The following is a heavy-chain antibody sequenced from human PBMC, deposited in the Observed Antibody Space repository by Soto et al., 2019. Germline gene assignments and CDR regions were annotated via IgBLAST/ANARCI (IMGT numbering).Heavy chain of an antibody. CDR2: IYYSGST. CDR3: ARGHRYYYDSSGYYSGNWFDP. Sequence: QVQLQESGPGLVKPSQTLSLTCTVSGGSISSGGYYWSWIRQHPGKGLEWIGYIYYSGSTYYNPSLKSRVTISVDTSKNQFSLELSSVTAADTAVYYCARGHRYYYDSSGYYSGNWFDPWGQGTLVTVSS. J-gene: IGHJ5*02. V-gene: IGHV4-31*03. CDR1: GGSISSGGYY. D-gene: IGHD3-22*01.